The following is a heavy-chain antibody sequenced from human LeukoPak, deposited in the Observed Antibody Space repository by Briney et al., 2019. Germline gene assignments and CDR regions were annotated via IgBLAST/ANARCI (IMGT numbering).Heavy chain of an antibody. Sequence: VGSLRLSCAASGFTFSSCWMSGVRQAPGRELAWVANVKQDGSEKYYVDSLKGRFTISRDNAKNSLYLQMNSLRAEDTAVYYCARDTVGGDFRRGYHGFHHWGQGTLVTVPS. CDR2: VKQDGSEK. V-gene: IGHV3-7*01. D-gene: IGHD3-3*01. J-gene: IGHJ4*02. CDR1: GFTFSSCW. CDR3: ARDTVGGDFRRGYHGFHH.